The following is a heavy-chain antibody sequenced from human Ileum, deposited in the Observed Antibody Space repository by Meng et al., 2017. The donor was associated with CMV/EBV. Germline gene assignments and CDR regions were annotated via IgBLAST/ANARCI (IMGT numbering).Heavy chain of an antibody. D-gene: IGHD3-3*01. CDR3: ARDLKPEYYDFWSGFLFDP. CDR1: GFTVSSNY. Sequence: GGSLRLSCAASGFTVSSNYMSWVRQAPGKGLEWVSSISSSSSYIYYADSVKGRFTISRDNAKNSLYLQMNSLRAEDTAVYYCARDLKPEYYDFWSGFLFDPWGQGTLVTVSS. CDR2: ISSSSSYI. J-gene: IGHJ5*02. V-gene: IGHV3-21*01.